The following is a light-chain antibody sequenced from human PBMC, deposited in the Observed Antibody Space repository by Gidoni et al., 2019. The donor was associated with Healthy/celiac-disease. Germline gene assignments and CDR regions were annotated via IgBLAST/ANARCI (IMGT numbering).Light chain of an antibody. CDR2: CAS. CDR3: QQYGSSPRT. V-gene: IGKV3-20*01. Sequence: EIVLTQSPGTLSLSPGERATLTCRASQSVCSSYLAWYQQKPGQAPSLLIYCASNRATCIPDRFSGSGSGTDFTLTISRLEPEDFAVYYCQQYGSSPRTFGQGTKVEIK. CDR1: QSVCSSY. J-gene: IGKJ1*01.